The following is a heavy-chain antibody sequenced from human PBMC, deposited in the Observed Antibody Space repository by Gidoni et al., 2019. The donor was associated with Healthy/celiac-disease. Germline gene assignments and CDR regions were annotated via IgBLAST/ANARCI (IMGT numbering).Heavy chain of an antibody. CDR3: TREIGVVQYHDFWSGYFDL. J-gene: IGHJ4*01. V-gene: IGHV1-46*03. Sequence: QEQLVQSGAEVKQPGASVKVSCKSSGYPFTRHYVHWVRLAPGPGLEWMGMVNPKDLATSYAQKFQGRVTVTSDTSTSTVYMELTSLRSEDTAVYYCTREIGVVQYHDFWSGYFDLWGHGTLVTVSS. CDR2: VNPKDLAT. CDR1: GYPFTRHY. D-gene: IGHD3-3*01.